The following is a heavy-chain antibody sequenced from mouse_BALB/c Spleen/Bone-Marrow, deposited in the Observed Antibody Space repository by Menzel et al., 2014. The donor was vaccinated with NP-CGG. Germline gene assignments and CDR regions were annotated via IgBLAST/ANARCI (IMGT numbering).Heavy chain of an antibody. CDR2: INPSTDYT. CDR1: GYTFTSYW. J-gene: IGHJ3*01. V-gene: IGHV1-7*01. D-gene: IGHD2-10*02. CDR3: ARRKFGNHGFAY. Sequence: VKLVESGAELAKPGASVKMSRKASGYTFTSYWMHWVKQRPGQGLEWIGYINPSTDYTEYNQKFKDKATLTADKSSSTAYMQLSSLTSEDSAVYYCARRKFGNHGFAYWGQGTLVTVSA.